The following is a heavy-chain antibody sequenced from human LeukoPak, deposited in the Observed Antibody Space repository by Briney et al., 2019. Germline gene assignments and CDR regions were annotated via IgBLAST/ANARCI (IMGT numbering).Heavy chain of an antibody. V-gene: IGHV3-21*01. CDR2: ISSSSSYI. J-gene: IGHJ4*02. CDR3: ARGEHKATITGLDS. D-gene: IGHD5-24*01. Sequence: GRSLRLSCTASGFTFSDYGLHWVRQAPGKGLEWVSAISSSSSYIYYADSVKGRFTISRDNAENSVSLQMHGLRAGDTAVYFCARGEHKATITGLDSWGQGTLVTVSS. CDR1: GFTFSDYG.